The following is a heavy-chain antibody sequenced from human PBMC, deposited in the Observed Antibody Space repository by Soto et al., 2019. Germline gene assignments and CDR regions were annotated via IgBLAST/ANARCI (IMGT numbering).Heavy chain of an antibody. Sequence: LRLSCAASGFTFSSYATSWVRQAPGKGLEWVSAISGSGGSTYYADSVKGRFTISRDNSKNTLYLQMNSLRAEDTAVYYCAKAYLHYYGMDVWGQGTTVTVSS. CDR1: GFTFSSYA. V-gene: IGHV3-23*01. CDR2: ISGSGGST. CDR3: AKAYLHYYGMDV. J-gene: IGHJ6*02. D-gene: IGHD1-26*01.